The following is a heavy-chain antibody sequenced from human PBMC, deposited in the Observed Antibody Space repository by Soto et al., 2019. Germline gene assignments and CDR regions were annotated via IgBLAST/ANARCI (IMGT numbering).Heavy chain of an antibody. CDR1: GDRVSSNTAA. J-gene: IGHJ5*02. CDR3: ARAGLELPYSGFDP. V-gene: IGHV6-1*01. CDR2: TYYRSKWYN. D-gene: IGHD1-7*01. Sequence: SASLSLTCAISGDRVSSNTAAWNWFRQSPSRGLEWMGRTYYRSKWYNNYAVSVKSRISGTPDASKDEYSVQLKSVSPEDTSVYYCARAGLELPYSGFDPWGQGTLVTVSS.